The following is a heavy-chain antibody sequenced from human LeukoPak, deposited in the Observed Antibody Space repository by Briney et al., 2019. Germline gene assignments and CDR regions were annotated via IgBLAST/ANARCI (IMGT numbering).Heavy chain of an antibody. Sequence: ASVKVSCKASGYTFTDYYLHWVRQAPGQGLEWMGWINCKSGGTNYAQKFQGRVAMTRDTSISTAFMELSSLTSDGTAVYYCAPTTYTSSWFFFDFWGQGTLVTVSS. CDR1: GYTFTDYY. J-gene: IGHJ4*02. CDR2: INCKSGGT. D-gene: IGHD6-13*01. V-gene: IGHV1-2*02. CDR3: APTTYTSSWFFFDF.